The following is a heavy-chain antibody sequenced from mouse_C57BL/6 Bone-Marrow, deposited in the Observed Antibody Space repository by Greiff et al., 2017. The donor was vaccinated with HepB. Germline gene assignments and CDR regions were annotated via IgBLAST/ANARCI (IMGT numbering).Heavy chain of an antibody. J-gene: IGHJ4*01. Sequence: EVNVVESGGGLVQPGGSLKLSCAASGFTFSDYGMAWVRQAPRKGPEWVAFISNLAYSIYYADTVTGRFTISRENAKNTLYLEMSSLRSEDTAMYYCARGDYGKAMDYWGQGTSVTVSS. V-gene: IGHV5-15*01. CDR2: ISNLAYSI. D-gene: IGHD2-1*01. CDR1: GFTFSDYG. CDR3: ARGDYGKAMDY.